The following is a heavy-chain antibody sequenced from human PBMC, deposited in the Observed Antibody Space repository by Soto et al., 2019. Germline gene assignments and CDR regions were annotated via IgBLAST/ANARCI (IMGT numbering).Heavy chain of an antibody. V-gene: IGHV4-59*08. CDR3: TRVRGYSYGYDPRYQFDY. Sequence: LSLTCTVSGGSISSYYWSWIRQPPGKGLEWIGYIYYSGSTNYNPSLKSRVTISVDTSKNQFSLKLSSVTAADTAVYYCTRVRGYSYGYDPRYQFDYWGQGTLVTVSS. CDR1: GGSISSYY. D-gene: IGHD5-18*01. CDR2: IYYSGST. J-gene: IGHJ4*02.